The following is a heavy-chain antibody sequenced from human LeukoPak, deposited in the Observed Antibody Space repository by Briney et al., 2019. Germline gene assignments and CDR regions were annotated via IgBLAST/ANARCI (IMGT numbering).Heavy chain of an antibody. CDR3: AKINNDDDY. CDR1: GFTFTTFG. V-gene: IGHV3-30*18. CDR2: ISPDGNIE. D-gene: IGHD1/OR15-1a*01. Sequence: QPGGSLRLSCAASGFTFTTFGIHWVRQAPGKGLEWVAAISPDGNIEYYTDSVKGRFTISRDNSKNMIYLQMNSLRGEDSVVYYCAKINNDDDYWGQGTLVTVSS. J-gene: IGHJ4*02.